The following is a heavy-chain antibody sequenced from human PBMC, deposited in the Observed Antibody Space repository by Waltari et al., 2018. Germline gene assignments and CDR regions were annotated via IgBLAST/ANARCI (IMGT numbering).Heavy chain of an antibody. V-gene: IGHV4-59*01. Sequence: QVQLQESGPGLVKPSETLSLTCTVSGGSISRYYWSWIRQPPGQGLEWIGYIYYSGSTNYNPSLRSRVTISVDTSKNQFFLKLSSVTAADTAVYYCARGITIFGYDMDVWGQGTTVTISS. D-gene: IGHD3-3*01. CDR3: ARGITIFGYDMDV. CDR1: GGSISRYY. J-gene: IGHJ6*03. CDR2: IYYSGST.